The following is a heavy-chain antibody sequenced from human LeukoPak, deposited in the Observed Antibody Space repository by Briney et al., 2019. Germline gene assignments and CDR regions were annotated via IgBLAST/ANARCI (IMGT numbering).Heavy chain of an antibody. Sequence: PSQTLSLTCTVSGGSISSGSYYWSWIRQPAGKGLEWIGRIYTSGSTNYNPSLKSRVTISVDTSKNQFSLKLSSVTAADTAVYYCARVGWYDENAFDIWGQGPMVTVSS. CDR2: IYTSGST. D-gene: IGHD6-19*01. V-gene: IGHV4-61*02. CDR3: ARVGWYDENAFDI. J-gene: IGHJ3*02. CDR1: GGSISSGSYY.